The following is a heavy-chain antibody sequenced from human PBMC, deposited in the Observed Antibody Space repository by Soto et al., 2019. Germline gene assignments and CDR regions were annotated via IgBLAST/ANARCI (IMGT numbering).Heavy chain of an antibody. J-gene: IGHJ4*02. CDR1: GGSISSSSYY. V-gene: IGHV4-39*01. Sequence: PSGTLSLTCTASGGSISSSSYYWGWLRQPQGQGLEWIGSVYYSGRSYSNPSLKRRVIISVNSSKNQFSQKLSSVTAADTAVYYCARRLIDVYSNYDERFDYWGRGTLVTVSS. CDR3: ARRLIDVYSNYDERFDY. CDR2: VYYSGRS. D-gene: IGHD4-4*01.